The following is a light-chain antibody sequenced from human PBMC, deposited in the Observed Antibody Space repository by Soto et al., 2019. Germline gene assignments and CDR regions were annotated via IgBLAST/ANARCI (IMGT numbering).Light chain of an antibody. J-gene: IGLJ2*01. V-gene: IGLV2-14*01. CDR2: GVS. CDR3: SSYISTSTLV. CDR1: SSDVDVYNY. Sequence: QSALTQPASVSGSPGQSITISCTGTSSDVDVYNYVSWYQQHPGKAPKLMIYGVSNRPSGVPHRFSGSKSGNTASLTISGLQPEDEADYYCSSYISTSTLVFGGGTQLTVL.